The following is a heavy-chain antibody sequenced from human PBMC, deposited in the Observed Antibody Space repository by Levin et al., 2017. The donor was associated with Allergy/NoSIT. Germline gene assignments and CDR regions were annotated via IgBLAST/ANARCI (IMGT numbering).Heavy chain of an antibody. V-gene: IGHV3-9*01. CDR1: GFIIDDDA. CDR2: ISWKSGTT. Sequence: PGGSLRLSCAASGFIIDDDAIHWVRQPPGKGLEWVSGISWKSGTTAYADSVKGRFTISTDNANQTLYLHMNNLRNDDTALYYCTKARVIVFGGVSLDFWGQGTRVTVSS. J-gene: IGHJ4*02. D-gene: IGHD3-16*01. CDR3: TKARVIVFGGVSLDF.